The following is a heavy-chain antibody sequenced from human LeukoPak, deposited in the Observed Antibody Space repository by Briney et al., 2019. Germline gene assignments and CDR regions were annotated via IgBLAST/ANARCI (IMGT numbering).Heavy chain of an antibody. CDR2: ISYDGSNK. CDR3: ARDAPGYSYGLSPLDY. Sequence: PGGALRLSCAASGFTFSSYAMHWVRQAPGKGLEGVAVISYDGSNKYYADSVKGRFTISRDNSKNTLYLQMNSLRAEDTAVYYCARDAPGYSYGLSPLDYWGQGTLVTVSS. V-gene: IGHV3-30-3*01. CDR1: GFTFSSYA. D-gene: IGHD5-18*01. J-gene: IGHJ4*02.